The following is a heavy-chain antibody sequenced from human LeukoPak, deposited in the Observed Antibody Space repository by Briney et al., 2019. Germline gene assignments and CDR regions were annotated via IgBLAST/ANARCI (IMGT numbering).Heavy chain of an antibody. CDR1: GFTFSSYG. V-gene: IGHV3-33*01. D-gene: IGHD2-15*01. CDR3: ARDAADYGMDV. J-gene: IGHJ6*02. Sequence: GGSLRLSCAASGFTFSSYGMHWVRQAPGKGLEWVAVIWYDGSNKYYADSVKGRFTISRDNSKNTLYLQMNSLRAEDTAVYYCARDAADYGMDVWGQGTTVTVSS. CDR2: IWYDGSNK.